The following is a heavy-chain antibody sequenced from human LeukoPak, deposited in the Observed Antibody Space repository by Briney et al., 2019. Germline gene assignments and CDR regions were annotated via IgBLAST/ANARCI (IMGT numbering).Heavy chain of an antibody. CDR1: GFTFSSYS. D-gene: IGHD1-7*01. CDR2: ISSSSSYI. J-gene: IGHJ4*02. Sequence: GGSLRLSCAASGFTFSSYSMNWVRQAPGKGLEWVSSISSSSSYIYYADSVKGRFTISRDNTKNSLHLQMNSLRAEDTAVYYCARDGQTGTTVYWGQGTLVTVSS. V-gene: IGHV3-21*01. CDR3: ARDGQTGTTVY.